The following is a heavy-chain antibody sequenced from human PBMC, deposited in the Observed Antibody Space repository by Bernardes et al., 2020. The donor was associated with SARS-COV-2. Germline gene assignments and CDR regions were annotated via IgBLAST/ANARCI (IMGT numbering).Heavy chain of an antibody. Sequence: SEPLSLTCTVSGGSISSSSYYWGWLRQPPGKGLEWIGTIYYSGSTYYNPSLKSRVTISVDTSKNQFSLKLSSVTAADTAVYYCARLLRGYSSSWYVTYYFDYWGQGTLGTVSS. CDR2: IYYSGST. CDR1: GGSISSSSYY. J-gene: IGHJ4*02. V-gene: IGHV4-39*01. D-gene: IGHD6-13*01. CDR3: ARLLRGYSSSWYVTYYFDY.